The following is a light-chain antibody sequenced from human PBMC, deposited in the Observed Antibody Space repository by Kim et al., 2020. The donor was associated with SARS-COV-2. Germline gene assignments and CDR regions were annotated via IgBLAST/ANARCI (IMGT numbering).Light chain of an antibody. CDR1: SSNIGRNA. Sequence: GQRVPISCSGSSSNIGRNAVNWFQQLPGTAPKLLIYSINQRPSGVPARFSGSKSGTSASLAISGLQSEDEADYYCAAWDDSLNAWVFGGGTQLTVL. CDR3: AAWDDSLNAWV. CDR2: SIN. J-gene: IGLJ3*02. V-gene: IGLV1-44*01.